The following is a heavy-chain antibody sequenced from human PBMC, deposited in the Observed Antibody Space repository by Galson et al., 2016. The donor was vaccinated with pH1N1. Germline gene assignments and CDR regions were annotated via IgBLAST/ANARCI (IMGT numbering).Heavy chain of an antibody. CDR2: IKQGGSEI. CDR1: GFSFSDYW. V-gene: IGHV3-7*01. CDR3: VRAIGGAASY. Sequence: SLRLSCAASGFSFSDYWMSWVRQAPGKGLEWVANIKQGGSEIYYVDSVKGRCTISRDNAKNSVSLQMNSLRVEDTGVYYCVRAIGGAASYWGQGTLVTVSS. J-gene: IGHJ4*02. D-gene: IGHD6-13*01.